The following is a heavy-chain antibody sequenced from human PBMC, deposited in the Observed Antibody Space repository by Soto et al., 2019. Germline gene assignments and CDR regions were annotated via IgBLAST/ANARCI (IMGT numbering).Heavy chain of an antibody. J-gene: IGHJ4*02. CDR1: GGTFSSYT. CDR2: IIPILGIA. CDR3: ASDYGSGRSDY. D-gene: IGHD3-10*01. Sequence: QVQLVQSGAEVKKPGSSVKVSCKASGGTFSSYTISWVRQAPGQGREWMGRIIPILGIANYAQKFQGRVTLTTNNPTTPASMEPSTLRSEDPAVYYCASDYGSGRSDYWGQRTLVTVSS. V-gene: IGHV1-69*02.